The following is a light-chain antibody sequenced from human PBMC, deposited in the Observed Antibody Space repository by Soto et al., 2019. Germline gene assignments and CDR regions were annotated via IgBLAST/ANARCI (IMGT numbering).Light chain of an antibody. Sequence: DIQMTQSPSSVSASVGDRVTISCRASQAIINWLAWYQQKPGKAPKVLIYAASSLQSGVPSRFGGSGSGTDFTLTISNLQSEDFATYYCQQANTSPWTFGQGTKVEIK. J-gene: IGKJ1*01. V-gene: IGKV1-12*01. CDR3: QQANTSPWT. CDR1: QAIINW. CDR2: AAS.